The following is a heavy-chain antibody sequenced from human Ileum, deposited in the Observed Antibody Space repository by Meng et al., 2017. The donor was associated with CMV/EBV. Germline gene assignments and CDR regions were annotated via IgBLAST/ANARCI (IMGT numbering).Heavy chain of an antibody. J-gene: IGHJ4*02. V-gene: IGHV3-74*01. CDR1: GFTFNTYS. CDR3: ARSTPSGTDYWE. D-gene: IGHD3-10*01. Sequence: GESLKISCGVSGFTFNTYSMTWVRQAPGEGLVWIAVIYVDGSGSPVTNHADFAKGRFTISRDNAQRTLFLQMNSLRAEDMAVYYCARSTPSGTDYWEWGQGTLVTVSS. CDR2: IYVDGSGSPVT.